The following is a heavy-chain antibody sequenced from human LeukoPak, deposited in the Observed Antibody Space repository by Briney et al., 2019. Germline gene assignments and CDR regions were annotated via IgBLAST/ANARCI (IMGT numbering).Heavy chain of an antibody. Sequence: SVKVSCKASGGTFSSYAISWVRQAPGQGLEWMGGIIPIFGTANYAQKFQGRVTITTDESTSTAYMELSSLRSEDTAVYYCARSGSGEGFNYYMDVWGKGTTVTVSS. D-gene: IGHD3-10*01. V-gene: IGHV1-69*05. CDR3: ARSGSGEGFNYYMDV. CDR1: GGTFSSYA. CDR2: IIPIFGTA. J-gene: IGHJ6*03.